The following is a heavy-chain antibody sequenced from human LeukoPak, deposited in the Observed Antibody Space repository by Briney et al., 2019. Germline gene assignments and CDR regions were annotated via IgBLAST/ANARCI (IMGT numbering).Heavy chain of an antibody. V-gene: IGHV4-34*01. D-gene: IGHD2-2*01. CDR1: GGSFSGYY. CDR2: INHSGST. Sequence: PSETLSLTCAVYGGSFSGYYWSWIRQPPGKGLEWIGEINHSGSTNYNPSLKSRVTISVDTSKNQFSLKLSSVTAADTAVYYCASLTRGGYCSSTSCFRFDPWGQGTLVTVSS. CDR3: ASLTRGGYCSSTSCFRFDP. J-gene: IGHJ5*02.